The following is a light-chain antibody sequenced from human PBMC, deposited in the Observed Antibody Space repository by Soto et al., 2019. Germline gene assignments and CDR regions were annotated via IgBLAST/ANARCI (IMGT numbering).Light chain of an antibody. CDR1: QSISSN. V-gene: IGKV3-15*01. CDR2: GAS. J-gene: IGKJ1*01. Sequence: EIVMTQSPATLSVSPGERATFSCRASQSISSNLAWYQQKPGQAPRLLIYGASTRATGIPARFSGSGSGTEFTLTISSPQSEEFAVYYCQHYSNWPPWTFGQGTKVEIK. CDR3: QHYSNWPPWT.